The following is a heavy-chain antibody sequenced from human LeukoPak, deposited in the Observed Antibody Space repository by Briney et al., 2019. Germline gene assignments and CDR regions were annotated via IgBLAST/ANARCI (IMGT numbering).Heavy chain of an antibody. CDR1: RFNFGSYA. CDR2: ISTNGGNT. D-gene: IGHD6-6*01. Sequence: GGSLRLSCSASRFNFGSYAMHWVRQAPGMGLEYVSGISTNGGNTYYADSVKGRFTISRDNSKNTLYLQMSSLRAEDTAGYYCVKGLYSSSKNWFDPWGQGTLVTVSS. J-gene: IGHJ5*02. CDR3: VKGLYSSSKNWFDP. V-gene: IGHV3-64D*09.